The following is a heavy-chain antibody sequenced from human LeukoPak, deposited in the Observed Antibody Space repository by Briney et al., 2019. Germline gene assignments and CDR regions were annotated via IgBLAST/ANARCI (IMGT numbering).Heavy chain of an antibody. CDR3: ATTIRDSPWDY. Sequence: GGSLRLSCAASGFTFSTYWMSWVRQAQGKGLEWVANIKQDGSIKYYVASVKCRFTISRDNAKNSLYLQLNSLRAGDTAVYYCATTIRDSPWDYWGQGTLVTVSS. J-gene: IGHJ4*02. CDR1: GFTFSTYW. V-gene: IGHV3-7*01. CDR2: IKQDGSIK. D-gene: IGHD5-12*01.